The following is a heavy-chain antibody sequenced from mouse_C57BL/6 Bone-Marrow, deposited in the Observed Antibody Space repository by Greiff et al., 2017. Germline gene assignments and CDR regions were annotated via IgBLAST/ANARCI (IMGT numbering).Heavy chain of an antibody. J-gene: IGHJ4*01. CDR1: GYTFTSYW. CDR2: IYPGNSDT. CDR3: TIARGDYYAMDY. Sequence: LQLQQSGTVLARPGASVKMSCKTSGYTFTSYWMHWVKQRPGQGLEWIGAIYPGNSDTSYNQKFKGKAKLTAVTSASTAYMELSSLTNEDSAVYYCTIARGDYYAMDYWGQGTSVTVSS. V-gene: IGHV1-5*01.